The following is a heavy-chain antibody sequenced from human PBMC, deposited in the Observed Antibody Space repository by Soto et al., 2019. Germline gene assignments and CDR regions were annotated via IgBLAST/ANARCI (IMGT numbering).Heavy chain of an antibody. CDR2: FYYSGST. CDR1: GASISRYY. CDR3: ARRGRAYCGGDCYPSYWYFDL. J-gene: IGHJ2*01. D-gene: IGHD2-21*02. Sequence: PSETLSLTCTVSGASISRYYWSWIRQSPGKGLEWIGYFYYSGSTNYTPSLKSRVTISVDTSKNQFSLKLSSVTAADTAVYYCARRGRAYCGGDCYPSYWYFDLWGRGTLVT. V-gene: IGHV4-59*08.